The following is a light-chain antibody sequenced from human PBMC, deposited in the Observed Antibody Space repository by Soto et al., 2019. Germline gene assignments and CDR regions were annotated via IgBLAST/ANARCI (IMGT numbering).Light chain of an antibody. Sequence: NFMLTQPHSLSESPGKTVTISCTRSSGSIASNYVQWYQQRPGSAPTTVLYEDNQRPPGVPDRFSGSIDSSSNSASLTISGLKTEDEADYYCQSYHSSNHWVFGGGTKLTVL. J-gene: IGLJ3*02. CDR3: QSYHSSNHWV. V-gene: IGLV6-57*03. CDR2: EDN. CDR1: SGSIASNY.